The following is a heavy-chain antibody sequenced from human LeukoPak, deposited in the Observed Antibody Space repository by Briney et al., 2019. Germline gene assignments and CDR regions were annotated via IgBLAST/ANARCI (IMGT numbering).Heavy chain of an antibody. V-gene: IGHV4-4*07. CDR3: AREYSTGWYGGWFDP. CDR2: IYTSGST. J-gene: IGHJ5*02. Sequence: SETLSLTCTVSGGSISSNYWSWIRQPAGKGLEWIGRIYTSGSTNYNPSLKSRVAMSVDTSKKQFSLKLSSVTAADTAVYYCAREYSTGWYGGWFDPWGQGTLVIVSS. CDR1: GGSISSNY. D-gene: IGHD6-19*01.